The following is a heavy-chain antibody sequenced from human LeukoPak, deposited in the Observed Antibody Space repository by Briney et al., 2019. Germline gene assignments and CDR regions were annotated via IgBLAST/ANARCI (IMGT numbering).Heavy chain of an antibody. V-gene: IGHV4-39*01. CDR3: ARHAAPYYPKWELLRPHRFGEIDC. Sequence: SETLSLTCTVSGGSISSSSYYWGWIRQPPGKGLEWMGSIYHSGSTYYNPSLKSRVTISVERPKNQFSLKLSSVTAADTAVYYCARHAAPYYPKWELLRPHRFGEIDCWGQGTLVTVSS. CDR1: GGSISSSSYY. CDR2: IYHSGST. D-gene: IGHD1-26*01. J-gene: IGHJ4*02.